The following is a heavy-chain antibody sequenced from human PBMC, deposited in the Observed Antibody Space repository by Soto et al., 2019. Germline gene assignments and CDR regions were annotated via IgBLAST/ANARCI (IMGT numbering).Heavy chain of an antibody. CDR3: ARAYIWGSYRYGGDAFDI. J-gene: IGHJ3*02. CDR2: INPNSGGT. V-gene: IGHV1-2*04. Sequence: QVQLVQSGAEVKKPGASVKVSCKASGYTFTGYYMHWVRQAPGQGLGWMGWINPNSGGTNYAQKFQGWVTMTRDTSISTAYMELSRLRSDDTAVYYCARAYIWGSYRYGGDAFDIWGQGTMVTVSS. D-gene: IGHD3-16*02. CDR1: GYTFTGYY.